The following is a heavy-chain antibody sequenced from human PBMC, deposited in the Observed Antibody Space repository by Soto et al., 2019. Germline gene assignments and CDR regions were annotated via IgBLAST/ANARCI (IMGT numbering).Heavy chain of an antibody. Sequence: GGSLRLSCSASGFTFSDYAMHWVRQAPGKGLEYVSAISSNGESTYYAASVKGRFTLSRDNSKNSLYLQMSGLRADDTAVYYCVKMNSQYYYEYWGQGTLLTVSS. CDR3: VKMNSQYYYEY. D-gene: IGHD2-21*01. V-gene: IGHV3-64D*06. CDR2: ISSNGEST. CDR1: GFTFSDYA. J-gene: IGHJ4*02.